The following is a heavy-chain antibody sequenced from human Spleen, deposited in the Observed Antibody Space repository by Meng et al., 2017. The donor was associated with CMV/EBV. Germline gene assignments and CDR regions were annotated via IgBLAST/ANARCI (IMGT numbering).Heavy chain of an antibody. CDR2: IYYSGST. V-gene: IGHV4-39*01. D-gene: IGHD3-3*01. CDR3: ASSWSYDFWSGYSESHGMDV. Sequence: GSLRLSCTVSGVSISSNSYYWGWIRQPPGKGLEWIGSIYYSGSTYYNPSLKSRVTISVDTSKNQFSLKLSSVTAADTAVYYCASSWSYDFWSGYSESHGMDVWGQGTTVTVSS. CDR1: GVSISSNSYY. J-gene: IGHJ6*02.